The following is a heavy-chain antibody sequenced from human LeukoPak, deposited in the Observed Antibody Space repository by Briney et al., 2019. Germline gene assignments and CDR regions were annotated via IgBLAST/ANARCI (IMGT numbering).Heavy chain of an antibody. CDR1: GFTFSRYD. CDR3: ANKRGSSGWGSDH. J-gene: IGHJ4*02. D-gene: IGHD6-19*01. V-gene: IGHV3-23*01. Sequence: GGSLRLSCAASGFTFSRYDMSWVRQAPGKGLEWVSAISGSGGSTYYADSVKGRFTISRDNSKNTLYLQMNSLRAEDTAVYSCANKRGSSGWGSDHWGQGTRVTVSS. CDR2: ISGSGGST.